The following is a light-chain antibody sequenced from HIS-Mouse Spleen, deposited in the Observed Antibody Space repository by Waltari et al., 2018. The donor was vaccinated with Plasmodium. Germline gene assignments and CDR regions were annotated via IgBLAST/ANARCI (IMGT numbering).Light chain of an antibody. V-gene: IGLV2-14*03. CDR3: SSYTSSSTLNYV. Sequence: QSALTQPASVSGSPGQSITIPCTGPSSDGGCYNYVSWYQQHPGKAPKLMIYDVSNRPSGVSNRFSGSKSGNTASLTISGLQAEDEADYYCSSYTSSSTLNYVFGTGTKVTVL. CDR1: SSDGGCYNY. CDR2: DVS. J-gene: IGLJ1*01.